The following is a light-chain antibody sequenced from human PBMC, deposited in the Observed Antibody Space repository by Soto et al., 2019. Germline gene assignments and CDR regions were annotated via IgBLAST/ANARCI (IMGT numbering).Light chain of an antibody. CDR3: QQYNNWPWT. CDR1: QSVSSN. J-gene: IGKJ1*01. Sequence: EIVMTQSPATQSVSPGERATLSSRASQSVSSNLAWYQQKPGQAPRLLIYGASTRATGIPARFSGSGSGTEFTLTISSLQSEDFAVYYCQQYNNWPWTFGQGTKVEIK. CDR2: GAS. V-gene: IGKV3-15*01.